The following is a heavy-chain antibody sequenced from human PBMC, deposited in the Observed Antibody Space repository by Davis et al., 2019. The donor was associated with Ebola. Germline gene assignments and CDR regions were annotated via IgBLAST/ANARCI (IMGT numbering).Heavy chain of an antibody. CDR3: ARPAGYCSGGSCYSGGWFDP. J-gene: IGHJ5*02. D-gene: IGHD2-15*01. Sequence: GESLKISCAASGFTFSSYGMHWVRQAPGKGLEWVSYISSSSSTIYYADSVKGRFTISRDNSKNTLYLQMNSLRAEDTAVYYCARPAGYCSGGSCYSGGWFDPWGQGTLVTVSS. CDR2: ISSSSSTI. CDR1: GFTFSSYG. V-gene: IGHV3-48*01.